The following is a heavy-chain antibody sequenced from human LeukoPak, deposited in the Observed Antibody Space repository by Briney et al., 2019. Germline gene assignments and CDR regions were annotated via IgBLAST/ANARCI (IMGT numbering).Heavy chain of an antibody. D-gene: IGHD4/OR15-4a*01. J-gene: IGHJ4*02. CDR2: INQDGSEE. V-gene: IGHV3-7*01. CDR3: ARDRSANSRVYYFDY. Sequence: PGGSLRLSCAASGFTFSTYWMSWVRQAPGKGLEWMANINQDGSEEYYVHSVQGRFTISRDNARNSLYLQMNSLRAEDTAVYYCARDRSANSRVYYFDYWGQGTLVTVSS. CDR1: GFTFSTYW.